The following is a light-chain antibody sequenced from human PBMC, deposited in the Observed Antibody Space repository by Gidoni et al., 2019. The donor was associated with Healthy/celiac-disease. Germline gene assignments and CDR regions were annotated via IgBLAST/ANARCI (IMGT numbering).Light chain of an antibody. CDR2: DAS. V-gene: IGKV3-11*01. CDR3: QQRSNWPRM. Sequence: EIVLTQSPATLSLSPGERATLSCRASQSVSSYLAWYQQKPGQAPRLLIYDASNRATGIPARFSGSGSGTDFTLTISSLEPEDFAVYYCQQRSNWPRMFGQGTKVEIK. CDR1: QSVSSY. J-gene: IGKJ1*01.